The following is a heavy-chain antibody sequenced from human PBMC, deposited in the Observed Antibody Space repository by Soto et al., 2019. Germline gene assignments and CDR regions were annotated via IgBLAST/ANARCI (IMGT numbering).Heavy chain of an antibody. CDR3: AKDGTAVAPFDY. V-gene: IGHV3-30*18. CDR1: GFTFSSYG. Sequence: QVQLVESGGGVVQPGWSLRLSCAASGFTFSSYGMHWVRQAPGKGLEWVAVISYDGSNKYYADSVKGRFTISRDNSKNTLYLQMNSLRAEDTAVYYCAKDGTAVAPFDYWGQGTLVTVSS. D-gene: IGHD6-19*01. J-gene: IGHJ4*02. CDR2: ISYDGSNK.